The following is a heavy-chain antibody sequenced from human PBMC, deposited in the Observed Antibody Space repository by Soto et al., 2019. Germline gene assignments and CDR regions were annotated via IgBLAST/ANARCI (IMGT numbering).Heavy chain of an antibody. Sequence: PGGSLRLSCAASGFTFTSYWMHWVRQAPGKGLVWVSRINSDGSSTSYADSVKGRFTISRDNAKNTLYLQMNSLRAEDTAVYYCARDSPSPIFGVVYQGAYGMDVWGQGTTVTVYS. CDR3: ARDSPSPIFGVVYQGAYGMDV. D-gene: IGHD3-3*01. J-gene: IGHJ6*02. CDR2: INSDGSST. V-gene: IGHV3-74*01. CDR1: GFTFTSYW.